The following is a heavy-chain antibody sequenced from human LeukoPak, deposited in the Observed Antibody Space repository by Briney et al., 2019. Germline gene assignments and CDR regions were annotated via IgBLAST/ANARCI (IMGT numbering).Heavy chain of an antibody. Sequence: PGGSLRLSCAASGFTFSSYWMHWVRQAPGKGLVWVSRISSDGSTTSYADSVKGRFTISRDNAKNTLFLQMDSLRAEDTAVYYCARSLTAASFYWGQGTLVTVSS. CDR2: ISSDGSTT. D-gene: IGHD6-13*01. CDR1: GFTFSSYW. CDR3: ARSLTAASFY. J-gene: IGHJ4*02. V-gene: IGHV3-74*01.